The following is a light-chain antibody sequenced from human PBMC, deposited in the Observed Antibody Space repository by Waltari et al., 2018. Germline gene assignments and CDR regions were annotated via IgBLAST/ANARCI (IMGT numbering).Light chain of an antibody. CDR1: QSLLHTNGHYY. CDR2: AAS. Sequence: EIVMNQSPLSLSVTLGEPASISCTSSQSLLHTNGHYYLDWYLQKPGQSPQLLIYAASNRAPEVPDRFSGSGSGRDFTLTISRVEADDFGTYFCMQALQTWTFGQGTKVEMK. J-gene: IGKJ1*01. CDR3: MQALQTWT. V-gene: IGKV2-28*01.